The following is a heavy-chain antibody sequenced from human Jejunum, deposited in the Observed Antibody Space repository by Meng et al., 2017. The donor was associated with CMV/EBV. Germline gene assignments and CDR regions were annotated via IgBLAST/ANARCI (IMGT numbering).Heavy chain of an antibody. Sequence: ASGFILSDYGMSWVRQAPGKGLEWISGISGSGGGTYYAESIKGRFTISRDNSKNTIYLQMDNLRAEDTAVYYCAKDRGDYSNFRFDPWGQGTLVTVSS. CDR3: AKDRGDYSNFRFDP. CDR2: ISGSGGGT. J-gene: IGHJ5*02. CDR1: GFILSDYG. V-gene: IGHV3-23*01. D-gene: IGHD4-11*01.